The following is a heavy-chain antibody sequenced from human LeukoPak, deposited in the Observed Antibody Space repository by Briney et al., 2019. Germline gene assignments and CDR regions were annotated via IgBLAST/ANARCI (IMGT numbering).Heavy chain of an antibody. D-gene: IGHD2-21*01. Sequence: ASVKVSCKVSGYTFTELSMHWVRQAPGKGLEWMGGFDPEDGETIYAQKFQGRVTMTEDTSTDTAYMELSSLRSEDTAVYYCAKFTRGKVVGAFDIWGQGTMVTVSS. CDR1: GYTFTELS. V-gene: IGHV1-24*01. J-gene: IGHJ3*02. CDR3: AKFTRGKVVGAFDI. CDR2: FDPEDGET.